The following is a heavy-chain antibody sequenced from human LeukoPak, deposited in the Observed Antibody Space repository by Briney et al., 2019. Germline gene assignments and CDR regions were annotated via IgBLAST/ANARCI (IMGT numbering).Heavy chain of an antibody. CDR3: ATIIYGVSSSD. CDR2: ISGSTTTI. J-gene: IGHJ4*02. CDR1: GFPFSSYS. V-gene: IGHV3-48*01. Sequence: GGSLRLSCAASGFPFSSYSMNWVRQAPGRGLEWVSYISGSTTTIYYADSVKGRFTISRDNAKSSVYLQMSSLRAEDTAAYYCATIIYGVSSSDWGQGTLVTVSS. D-gene: IGHD4-17*01.